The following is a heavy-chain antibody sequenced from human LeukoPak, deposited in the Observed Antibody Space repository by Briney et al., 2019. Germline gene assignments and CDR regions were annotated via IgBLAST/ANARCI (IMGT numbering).Heavy chain of an antibody. D-gene: IGHD5-18*01. CDR2: IYYSGST. CDR1: GGSISSYY. CDR3: ATNSYGYGRFDY. J-gene: IGHJ4*02. Sequence: SETLSLTCTVSGGSISSYYWSWIRHPPGKGLEWIGYIYYSGSTNYNPSLKSRVTISVDTSKNQFSLKLSSVTAADTAVYYCATNSYGYGRFDYWGQGTLVTVSS. V-gene: IGHV4-59*01.